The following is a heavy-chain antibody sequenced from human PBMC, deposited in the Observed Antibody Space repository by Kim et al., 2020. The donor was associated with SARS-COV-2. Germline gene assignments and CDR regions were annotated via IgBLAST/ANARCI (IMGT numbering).Heavy chain of an antibody. J-gene: IGHJ4*02. CDR1: GFTFSSYS. CDR2: ISSSSSYI. Sequence: GGSLRLSCAASGFTFSSYSMNWVRQAPGKGLEWVSSISSSSSYIYYADSVKGRFTISRDNAKNSLYLQMNSLRAEDTAVYYCARPREYSGSYSGPIDYWGQGTLVTVSS. CDR3: ARPREYSGSYSGPIDY. V-gene: IGHV3-21*01. D-gene: IGHD1-26*01.